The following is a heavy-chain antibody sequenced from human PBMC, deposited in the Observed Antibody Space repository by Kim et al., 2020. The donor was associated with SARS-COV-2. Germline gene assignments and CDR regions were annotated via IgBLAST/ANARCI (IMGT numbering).Heavy chain of an antibody. V-gene: IGHV3-23*01. Sequence: DDNTYCAKSGKGRVTVSRDSARNMLYLQINSLRADDTAVYYCVKGAWLDYWGPGTLVTVSS. CDR3: VKGAWLDY. CDR2: DDNT. D-gene: IGHD5-12*01. J-gene: IGHJ4*02.